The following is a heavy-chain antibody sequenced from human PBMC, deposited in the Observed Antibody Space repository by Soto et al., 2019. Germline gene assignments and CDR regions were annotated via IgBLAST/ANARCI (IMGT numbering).Heavy chain of an antibody. J-gene: IGHJ5*02. CDR2: INPNSGGT. CDR3: ARGSNWNSNWFDP. Sequence: QVQLVQSGAEVKRPGASVKVSCKTSGYTFTNYYIHWVRQAPGQGLEWMGWINPNSGGTNFAQKFQGRVTMTRDTSINTAYMQLSSLSSDDTAVYYCARGSNWNSNWFDPWGQGPLVTVSS. D-gene: IGHD1-1*01. V-gene: IGHV1-2*02. CDR1: GYTFTNYY.